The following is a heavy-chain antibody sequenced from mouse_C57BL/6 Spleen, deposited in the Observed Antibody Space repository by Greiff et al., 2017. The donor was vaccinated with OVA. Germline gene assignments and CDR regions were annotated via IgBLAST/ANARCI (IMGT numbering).Heavy chain of an antibody. CDR3: ARSERDCFDY. CDR2: INPNNGGT. Sequence: EVQLQQSGPELVKPGASVKMSCKASGYTFTDYNMDWVKQSHGKSLEWIGYINPNNGGTSYNQKFKGKAPLTVNKSSSTVYMDLRSLTSEVSAVYCCARSERDCFDYWGQGTSLTVSS. J-gene: IGHJ2*02. CDR1: GYTFTDYN. V-gene: IGHV1-22*01.